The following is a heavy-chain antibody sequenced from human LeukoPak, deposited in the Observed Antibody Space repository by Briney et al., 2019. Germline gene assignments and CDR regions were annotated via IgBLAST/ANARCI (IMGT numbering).Heavy chain of an antibody. CDR1: GYTFTSYA. CDR2: INTNTGNP. J-gene: IGHJ5*02. V-gene: IGHV7-4-1*02. Sequence: ASVKVSCKASGYTFTSYAMNWVRQAPGQGLEWVGWINTNTGNPTYAQGFTGRFVFSLDTSVSTAYLQISSLKAEDTAVYYCARDLYSSSSYNWFDPWGQGTLVTVSS. D-gene: IGHD6-6*01. CDR3: ARDLYSSSSYNWFDP.